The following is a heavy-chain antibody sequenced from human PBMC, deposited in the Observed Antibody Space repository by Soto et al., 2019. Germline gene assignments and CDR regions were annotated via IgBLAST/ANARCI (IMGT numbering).Heavy chain of an antibody. Sequence: QVQLVQSGAEVRKPWSSVKVSCKASGGTFSRHAISWVRQAPGQGLEWMGGIIPIFGTANHAQKFQGRFTMIADESTSTVYMELSSLRSEDTAMYYCARGWGYDSNDYYYAYWGQGTLVIVSS. D-gene: IGHD3-22*01. CDR2: IIPIFGTA. J-gene: IGHJ4*02. V-gene: IGHV1-69*01. CDR1: GGTFSRHA. CDR3: ARGWGYDSNDYYYAY.